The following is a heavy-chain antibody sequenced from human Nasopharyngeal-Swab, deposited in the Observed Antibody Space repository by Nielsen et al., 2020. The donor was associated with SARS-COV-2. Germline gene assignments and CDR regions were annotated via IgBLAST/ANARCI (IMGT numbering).Heavy chain of an antibody. J-gene: IGHJ3*02. CDR1: GYTFTSYY. CDR3: ARGRLSMVRGDAFDI. V-gene: IGHV1-46*01. D-gene: IGHD3-10*01. CDR2: INPSGGST. Sequence: ASVKVSCKASGYTFTSYYMHWVRQAPGQGLEWMGIINPSGGSTSYAQKFQGRVTMTRDTSTSTVYMELSSLRSDDTAVYYCARGRLSMVRGDAFDIWGQGTMVTVSS.